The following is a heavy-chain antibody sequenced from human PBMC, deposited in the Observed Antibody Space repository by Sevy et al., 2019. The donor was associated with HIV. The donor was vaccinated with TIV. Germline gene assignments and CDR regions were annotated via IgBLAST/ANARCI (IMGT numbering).Heavy chain of an antibody. CDR2: ISSSSSTI. CDR3: AREGKEGAASDDAFDI. J-gene: IGHJ3*02. V-gene: IGHV3-48*02. CDR1: GFTFSSYS. Sequence: GGSLRLSCAASGFTFSSYSMNWVRQAPGKGLEWVSYISSSSSTIYYADSVKGRFTISRDNAKNSLYLQMNSLRDEDTAVYYCAREGKEGAASDDAFDIWGLGTMVTVSS. D-gene: IGHD6-13*01.